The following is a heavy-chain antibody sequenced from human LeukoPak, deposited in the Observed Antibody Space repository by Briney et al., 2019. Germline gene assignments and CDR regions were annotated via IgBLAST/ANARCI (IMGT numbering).Heavy chain of an antibody. J-gene: IGHJ4*02. CDR2: INHSGST. Sequence: SETLSLTCAVYGGSFSGYYWSWIRQPPGKGLEWIGEINHSGSTNYNPSLKSRVTMSVDTSKNQVSLRLSSVTAADTAVYYCARDICGYNYGCFDSWGQGTLVTVSS. CDR3: ARDICGYNYGCFDS. CDR1: GGSFSGYY. V-gene: IGHV4-34*01. D-gene: IGHD5-18*01.